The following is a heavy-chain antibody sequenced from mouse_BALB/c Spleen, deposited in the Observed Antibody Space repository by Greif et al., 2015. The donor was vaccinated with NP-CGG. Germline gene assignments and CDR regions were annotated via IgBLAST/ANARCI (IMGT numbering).Heavy chain of an antibody. V-gene: IGHV1-9*01. D-gene: IGHD1-1*01. CDR2: ILPGSGST. CDR1: GYTFSSYC. Sequence: VKLMESGAELMKPGASVKISCKATGYTFSSYCIEWVKQRPGHGLEWIGEILPGSGSTNYNEKFKGKATFTADTSPNTAYMQLSSLTSEDSAVYYCARGGDYARCAYWGQGTLVTVSA. J-gene: IGHJ3*01. CDR3: ARGGDYARCAY.